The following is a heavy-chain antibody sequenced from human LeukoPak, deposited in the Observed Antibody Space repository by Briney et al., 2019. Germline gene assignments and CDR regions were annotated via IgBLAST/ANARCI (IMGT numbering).Heavy chain of an antibody. CDR1: GGSISSYY. V-gene: IGHV4-59*12. D-gene: IGHD4-17*01. CDR2: IYYSGST. CDR3: AKDYGDYHVN. Sequence: PSETLSLTCTVSGGSISSYYWSWIRQPPGKGLEWIGYIYYSGSTNYNPSLKSRVTISVDTSKNQFSPKLSSVTAADTAVYYCAKDYGDYHVNWGQGTLVTVSS. J-gene: IGHJ4*02.